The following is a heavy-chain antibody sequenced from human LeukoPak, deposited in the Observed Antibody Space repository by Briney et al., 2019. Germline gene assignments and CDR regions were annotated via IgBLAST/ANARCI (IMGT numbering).Heavy chain of an antibody. CDR2: INPNSGGT. D-gene: IGHD3-9*01. CDR3: ARGDILTGYYPFDY. Sequence: ASVKVSCKASGYTFTGYYMHWVRQAPGQGLEWMGWINPNSGGTNYAQKFQGWVTMTRDTSISIAYMELSRLRSDDTAVYYCARGDILTGYYPFDYWGQGTLVSVSS. V-gene: IGHV1-2*04. J-gene: IGHJ4*02. CDR1: GYTFTGYY.